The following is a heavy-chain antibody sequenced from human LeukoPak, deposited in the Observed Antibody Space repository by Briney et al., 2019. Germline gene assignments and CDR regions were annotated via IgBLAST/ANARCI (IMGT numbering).Heavy chain of an antibody. Sequence: GGSLRLSCAVPGFTFSGFWMSWSRQAPGKGLEWVASINSDGSEGYYADVVKGRFTISRDNAKNSLYLQINSLRAEDTAVYYCARSSYSSSSSVWGQGTMVAVSS. D-gene: IGHD6-6*01. J-gene: IGHJ3*01. V-gene: IGHV3-7*03. CDR3: ARSSYSSSSSV. CDR1: GFTFSGFW. CDR2: INSDGSEG.